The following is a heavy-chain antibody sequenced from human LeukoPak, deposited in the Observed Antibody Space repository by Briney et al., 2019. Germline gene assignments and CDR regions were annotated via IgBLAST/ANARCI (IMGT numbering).Heavy chain of an antibody. V-gene: IGHV3-30*03. CDR3: ARDIFSRWFGELPVDY. J-gene: IGHJ4*02. D-gene: IGHD3-10*01. CDR2: MSYDETNK. Sequence: GRSLRLSCAAAALTFSRYCMHWVRQTPSKGLEWVAAMSYDETNKYYSDSVKGRFTISRDNSKNTLYLQMNGLRAEDTAVYFCARDIFSRWFGELPVDYWGQGTLVTVSS. CDR1: ALTFSRYC.